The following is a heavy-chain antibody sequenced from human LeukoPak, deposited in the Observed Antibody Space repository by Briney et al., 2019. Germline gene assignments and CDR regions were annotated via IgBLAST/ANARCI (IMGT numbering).Heavy chain of an antibody. V-gene: IGHV4-59*12. CDR3: ARDFWSGYYRYYYYYGMDV. CDR2: IYHSGST. D-gene: IGHD3-3*01. Sequence: PSETLSLTCTVSGGSISIYYWNWIRQPPGKGLEWIGEIYHSGSTNYNPSLKSRVTISVDKSKNQFSLKLSSVTAADTAVYYCARDFWSGYYRYYYYYGMDVWGQGTTVTVSS. CDR1: GGSISIYY. J-gene: IGHJ6*02.